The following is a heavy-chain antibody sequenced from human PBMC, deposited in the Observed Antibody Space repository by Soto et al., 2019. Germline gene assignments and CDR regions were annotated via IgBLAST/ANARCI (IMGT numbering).Heavy chain of an antibody. Sequence: QVQLVQSGAEVKKPGSSVKVSCKASVGTFSSYAISWVRQAPGQGLEWMGGIIPIFGTANYAQKFQGRVTITADESTSTAYMELSSLRSEDTAVYYCAREIRQQLVNHFDYWGQGTLVTVSS. CDR3: AREIRQQLVNHFDY. CDR2: IIPIFGTA. CDR1: VGTFSSYA. V-gene: IGHV1-69*12. J-gene: IGHJ4*02. D-gene: IGHD6-13*01.